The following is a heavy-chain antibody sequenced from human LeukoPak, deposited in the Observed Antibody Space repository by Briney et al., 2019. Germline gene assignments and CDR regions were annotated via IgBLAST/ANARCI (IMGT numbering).Heavy chain of an antibody. CDR1: GYTFPSYF. J-gene: IGHJ4*02. D-gene: IGHD3-22*01. V-gene: IGHV1-69*13. CDR3: EYYYDSSGYYASGGDFDY. Sequence: ASVKVSCKASGYTFPSYFMHWVRQAPGQGLEWMGGIIPIFGTANYAQKFQGRVTITADESTSTAYMELSSLRSEDTAVYYCEYYYDSSGYYASGGDFDYWGQGTLVTVSS. CDR2: IIPIFGTA.